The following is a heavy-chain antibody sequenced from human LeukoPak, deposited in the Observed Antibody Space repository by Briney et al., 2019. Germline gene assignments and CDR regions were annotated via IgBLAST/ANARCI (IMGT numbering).Heavy chain of an antibody. D-gene: IGHD6-13*01. Sequence: SETLSLTCTVSGGSISSYYWSWIRQPPGKGLEWIGYIYYSGSTNYNPSLKSRVTISVDTSKNQSSLKLSSVTAADTAVYYCARGSFRSWYVDYWGQGTLVTVSS. J-gene: IGHJ4*02. V-gene: IGHV4-59*01. CDR3: ARGSFRSWYVDY. CDR2: IYYSGST. CDR1: GGSISSYY.